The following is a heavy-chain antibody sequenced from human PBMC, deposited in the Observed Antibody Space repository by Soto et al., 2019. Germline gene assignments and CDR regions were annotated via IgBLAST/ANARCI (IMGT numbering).Heavy chain of an antibody. CDR3: AGGLGEDYYYHYMGV. Sequence: QVQLVESGGGLVKPGGSLRLSCAASGFTFNDYYMTWIRQAPGKGLEWLSYIAKDADSTHYADSVKGRFTISRDNAKNSVDLQLNSLTAEDTAVYYCAGGLGEDYYYHYMGVWGKGSVVTVSS. CDR1: GFTFNDYY. CDR2: IAKDADST. V-gene: IGHV3-11*01. D-gene: IGHD3-10*01. J-gene: IGHJ6*03.